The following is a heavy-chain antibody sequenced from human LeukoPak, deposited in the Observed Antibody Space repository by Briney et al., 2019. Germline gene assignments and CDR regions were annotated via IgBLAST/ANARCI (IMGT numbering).Heavy chain of an antibody. CDR3: GRGGGDCSSTSWFLTPIDY. Sequence: PGGSLRLSCAASGFTFSSYGMHWVRQAPGKGLEWVAVIWYDGSNKYYADSVKGRFTISRDNSKNTLYLQMNSLRAEDTAVYYWGRGGGDCSSTSWFLTPIDYWGQGTLVTVSS. J-gene: IGHJ4*02. D-gene: IGHD2-2*01. V-gene: IGHV3-33*01. CDR1: GFTFSSYG. CDR2: IWYDGSNK.